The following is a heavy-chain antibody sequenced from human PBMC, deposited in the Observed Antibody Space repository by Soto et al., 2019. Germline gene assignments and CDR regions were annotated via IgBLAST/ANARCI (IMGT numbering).Heavy chain of an antibody. D-gene: IGHD2-2*01. Sequence: SVMGSCKASGYTLTGYGISWVRLAPGQGLEWMGWISAYNGNTNYAQKLQGRVTMTTDTSTSTAYMELRSLRSDDTAVYYCARDEGIVVSHHYYYGMDVWGQGTTVTVSS. J-gene: IGHJ6*02. CDR3: ARDEGIVVSHHYYYGMDV. CDR2: ISAYNGNT. V-gene: IGHV1-18*04. CDR1: GYTLTGYG.